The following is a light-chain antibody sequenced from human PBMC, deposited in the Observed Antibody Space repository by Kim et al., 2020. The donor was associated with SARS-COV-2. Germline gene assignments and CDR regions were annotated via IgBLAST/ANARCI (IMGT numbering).Light chain of an antibody. J-gene: IGKJ2*01. CDR2: GAS. CDR3: QQYDGTSPLT. V-gene: IGKV3-20*01. Sequence: LSPGERATHSGRASQSVSSNLAWYQQRPGQAPRLLIYGASRRATGIPDRFSGRGSGTDFTLTISRLEPEDFAVYYCQQYDGTSPLTFGQGTKLEIK. CDR1: QSVSSN.